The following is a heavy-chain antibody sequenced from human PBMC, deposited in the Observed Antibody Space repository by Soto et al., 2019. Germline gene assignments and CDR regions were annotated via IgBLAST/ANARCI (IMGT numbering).Heavy chain of an antibody. CDR1: GGSISSGDYY. CDR3: ARDARGDVWSGPYDAFDI. J-gene: IGHJ3*02. CDR2: IYYSGST. V-gene: IGHV4-30-4*01. Sequence: SETLSLTCTVSGGSISSGDYYWSWIRQPPGKGLEWIGYIYYSGSTYYNPSLKSRVTISVDTSKNQFSLKLSSVTAADTAVYYCARDARGDVWSGPYDAFDIWGQGTMVTVSS. D-gene: IGHD3-3*01.